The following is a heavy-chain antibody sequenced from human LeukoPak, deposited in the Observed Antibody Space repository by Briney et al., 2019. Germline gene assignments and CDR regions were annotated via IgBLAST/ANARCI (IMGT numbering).Heavy chain of an antibody. Sequence: SVKVSCKASGGTFSSYAISWVRRAPGQGLEWMGGIIPIFGTANYAQKFQGRVTITADESTSTAYMELSSLRSEDTAVYYCARSPYYYDSSGYSPFDYWGQGTLVTVSS. J-gene: IGHJ4*02. CDR2: IIPIFGTA. V-gene: IGHV1-69*01. D-gene: IGHD3-22*01. CDR1: GGTFSSYA. CDR3: ARSPYYYDSSGYSPFDY.